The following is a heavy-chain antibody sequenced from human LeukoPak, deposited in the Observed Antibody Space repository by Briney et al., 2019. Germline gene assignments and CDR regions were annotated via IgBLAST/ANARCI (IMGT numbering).Heavy chain of an antibody. CDR2: ISSSGSTI. J-gene: IGHJ4*02. D-gene: IGHD1-26*01. Sequence: GGSLRLSCAASGFTFSSYEMNWVRQAPGKGLEWVSYISSSGSTIYYADSVKGRFTISRDNAKNSLYLQMNSLRAEDTAVYYCARDGWSGSYLSLYYFDYWGQGTLVTVSS. V-gene: IGHV3-48*03. CDR1: GFTFSSYE. CDR3: ARDGWSGSYLSLYYFDY.